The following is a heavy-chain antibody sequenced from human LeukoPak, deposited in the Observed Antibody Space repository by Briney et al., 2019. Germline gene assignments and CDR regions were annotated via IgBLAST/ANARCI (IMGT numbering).Heavy chain of an antibody. CDR3: AKDPRFGTAP. D-gene: IGHD2-8*02. Sequence: GGSLRLSCVASGFPFSSYWMTWVRQAPGKGLEWVSTISASGGSTYYADSVKGRFTISRDNSKNALYLQMHSLRAEDTAVYYCAKDPRFGTAPWGQGTLVTVSS. CDR2: ISASGGST. J-gene: IGHJ4*02. V-gene: IGHV3-23*01. CDR1: GFPFSSYW.